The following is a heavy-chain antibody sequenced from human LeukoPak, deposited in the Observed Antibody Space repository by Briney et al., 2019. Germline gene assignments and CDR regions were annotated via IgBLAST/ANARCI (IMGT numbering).Heavy chain of an antibody. J-gene: IGHJ5*02. V-gene: IGHV4-30-2*01. D-gene: IGHD2-2*02. Sequence: PSETLSLTCAVSGGSISSGGYSRSWIRQPPGKGLEWIGYIYHSGSTYYNPSLKSRVTISVDRSKNQFSLKLSSVTAADTAVYYCARYCSSTNCYKGGFDPWAREPWSPSPQ. CDR3: ARYCSSTNCYKGGFDP. CDR2: IYHSGST. CDR1: GGSISSGGYS.